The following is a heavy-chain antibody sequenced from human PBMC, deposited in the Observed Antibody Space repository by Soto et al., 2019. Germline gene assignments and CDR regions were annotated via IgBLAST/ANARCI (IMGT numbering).Heavy chain of an antibody. CDR2: ISSDGSNT. CDR1: GFAFNNYA. V-gene: IGHV3-30-3*01. Sequence: QVRLVESGGGVVQPGRSLRVSCLVSGFAFNNYALNWVRQAPGKGLEWVAMISSDGSNTKYADSVKDRFTVSRDNSQSTLLLQMNSLRSEDTAIYYSARLQTSLGVEYWGQGTLVTVSS. D-gene: IGHD7-27*01. CDR3: ARLQTSLGVEY. J-gene: IGHJ4*02.